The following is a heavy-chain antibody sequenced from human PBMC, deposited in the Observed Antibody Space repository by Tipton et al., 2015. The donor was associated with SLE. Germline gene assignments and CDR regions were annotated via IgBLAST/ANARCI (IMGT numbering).Heavy chain of an antibody. CDR1: GFTFRSYN. Sequence: LRLSCAASGFTFRSYNMNWIRQPPGKGLEWIGSIYYSGNTFYNPSLKSRVTISVDTSKNQFSLKLSSVTAADTAMYYCARHYSDSWGYFDYWGQGTLVTVSS. V-gene: IGHV4-38-2*01. CDR3: ARHYSDSWGYFDY. CDR2: IYYSGNT. D-gene: IGHD3-16*01. J-gene: IGHJ4*02.